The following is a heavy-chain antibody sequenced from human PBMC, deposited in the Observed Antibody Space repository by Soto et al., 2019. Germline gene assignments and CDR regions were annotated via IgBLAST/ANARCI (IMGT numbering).Heavy chain of an antibody. CDR1: GYTFTDYF. CDR3: TRKGGGGQWVRWFDP. Sequence: QVQLVQSGAEVKKPGASVKVSCEASGYTFTDYFIHWVRQAPGQGLEWIGWINPKNGRTFYGPNFQGGVSLTKGTSTSPGYLELGGLESDDTAVYYWTRKGGGGQWVRWFDPWGQGTLVRVSS. D-gene: IGHD6-19*01. V-gene: IGHV1-2*02. J-gene: IGHJ5*02. CDR2: INPKNGRT.